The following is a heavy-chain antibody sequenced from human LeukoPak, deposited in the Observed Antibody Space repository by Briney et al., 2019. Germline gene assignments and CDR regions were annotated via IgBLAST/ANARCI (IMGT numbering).Heavy chain of an antibody. D-gene: IGHD1-26*01. CDR3: ATSPAWSNPRGYMDV. V-gene: IGHV1-69*05. Sequence: EASVKVSCKASGGTFSSYAISWVRQAPGQGLEWMGGIIPIFGTANYAQKFQGRVTITTDESTSTAYMELSSLRSEDTAVYYCATSPAWSNPRGYMDVWGKGTTVTVSS. CDR2: IIPIFGTA. CDR1: GGTFSSYA. J-gene: IGHJ6*03.